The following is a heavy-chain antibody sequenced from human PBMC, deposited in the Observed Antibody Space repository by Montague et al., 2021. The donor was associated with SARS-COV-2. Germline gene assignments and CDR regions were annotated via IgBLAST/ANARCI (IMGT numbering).Heavy chain of an antibody. Sequence: SETLSLTCAVYGTSFSGSYFHLIPYPPGKARGRMGEVYQGEGNYSGPSLKRRHTVAADTSKHQFFLKLTSVAAADTSVYYCARLRDGVVPSPILGVRPYSSSSYLGAWGTGTPATVSS. CDR2: VYQGEGN. J-gene: IGHJ6*01. CDR3: ARLRDGVVPSPILGVRPYSSSSYLGA. V-gene: IGHV4-34*01. D-gene: IGHD2-15*01. CDR1: GTSFSGSY.